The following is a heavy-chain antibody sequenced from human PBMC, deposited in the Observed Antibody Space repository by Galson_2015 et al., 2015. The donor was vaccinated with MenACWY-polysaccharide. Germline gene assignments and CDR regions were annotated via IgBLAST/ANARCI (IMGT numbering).Heavy chain of an antibody. CDR3: ANLISRSTYFDY. V-gene: IGHV3-23*01. Sequence: SLRLSCAASGITFSSSAMHWVRQAPGKGMEWVSGITGSGGNIYYSDSVKGRFTISRDNSKNMPYLQMNSLRAEDTAVYYCANLISRSTYFDYWGQGTLVTVSS. CDR2: ITGSGGNI. J-gene: IGHJ4*02. CDR1: GITFSSSA. D-gene: IGHD3-3*02.